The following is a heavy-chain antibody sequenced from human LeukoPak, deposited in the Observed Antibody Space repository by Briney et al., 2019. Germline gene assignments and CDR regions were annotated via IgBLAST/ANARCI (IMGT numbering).Heavy chain of an antibody. CDR3: AKPFGFLEWLYGGYFDS. J-gene: IGHJ4*02. CDR2: IYTDGST. CDR1: GFTVSSHY. V-gene: IGHV3-53*01. Sequence: GGSLRLSCAASGFTVSSHYMSWFRQAPGMGLEWVSAIYTDGSTYYADSVKGRFTISRDNSKNTVFLQMHSLTAEDTAVYYCAKPFGFLEWLYGGYFDSWGQGTLVTVSS. D-gene: IGHD3-3*01.